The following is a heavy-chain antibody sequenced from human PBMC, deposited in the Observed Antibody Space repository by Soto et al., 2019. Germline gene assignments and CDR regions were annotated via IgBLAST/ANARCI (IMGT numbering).Heavy chain of an antibody. Sequence: PSETLSLTCTVSGASISGFYCSWIRESAGKGLEWIGRIDATGTTDYNPSLTSRVRMSVDTSKNQFSLKLRSVTAAAAAVDYCVRDGTKTLPDCFDTWGQGIWVTVSS. CDR1: GASISGFY. V-gene: IGHV4-4*07. J-gene: IGHJ5*02. D-gene: IGHD1-1*01. CDR3: VRDGTKTLPDCFDT. CDR2: IDATGTT.